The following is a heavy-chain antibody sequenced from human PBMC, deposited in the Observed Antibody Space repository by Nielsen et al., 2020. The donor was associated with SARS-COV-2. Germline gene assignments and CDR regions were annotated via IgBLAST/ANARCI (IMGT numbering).Heavy chain of an antibody. CDR3: ARASRAAAEVDV. J-gene: IGHJ6*04. CDR2: ISSSSSYI. V-gene: IGHV3-21*01. D-gene: IGHD6-13*01. CDR1: GFTFSSYS. Sequence: GESLKISCAASGFTFSSYSMNWVRQAPGKGLEWVSSISSSSSYIYYADSVKGRFTISRDNAKNSLYLQMNSLRAEDTAVYYCARASRAAAEVDVWGKGTTVTVSS.